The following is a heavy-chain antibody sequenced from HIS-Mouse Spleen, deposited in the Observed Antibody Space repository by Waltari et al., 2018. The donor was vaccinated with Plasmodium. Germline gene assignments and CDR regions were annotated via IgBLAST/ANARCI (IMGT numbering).Heavy chain of an antibody. CDR1: GFSLSTIAMC. D-gene: IGHD7-27*01. CDR3: ARTLNWGSGFDY. J-gene: IGHJ4*02. V-gene: IGHV2-70*01. CDR2: INWDDDK. Sequence: QVTLRESGPALVKHTQTLTLTCPFFGFSLSTIAMCVSWIRQPPGKALEWLALINWDDDKYYSTSLKTRLTISKDTSKNQVVLTMTNMDPVDTATYYCARTLNWGSGFDYWGQGTLVTVSS.